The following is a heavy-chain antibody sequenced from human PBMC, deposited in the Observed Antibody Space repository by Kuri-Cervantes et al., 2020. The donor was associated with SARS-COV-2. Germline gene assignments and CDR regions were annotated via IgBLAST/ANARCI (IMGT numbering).Heavy chain of an antibody. D-gene: IGHD2-21*01. CDR2: ISGSGGST. J-gene: IGHJ4*02. CDR1: GFSFEAHA. V-gene: IGHV3-23*01. Sequence: GGSLRLSCAASGFSFEAHAMYWVRQRPGKGLEWVSAISGSGGSTYYADSVKGRFTISRDNSKNTLYLQMNSLRAEDTAVYYCAKDMGDCGGDCYRFDYWGQGTLVTVSS. CDR3: AKDMGDCGGDCYRFDY.